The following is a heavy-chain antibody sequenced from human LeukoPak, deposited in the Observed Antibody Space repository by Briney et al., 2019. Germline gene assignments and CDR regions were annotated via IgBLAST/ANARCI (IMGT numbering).Heavy chain of an antibody. CDR3: ARGGDFGVPAPLGIDAFDI. CDR2: IRSKTDGGTT. D-gene: IGHD2-2*01. V-gene: IGHV3-15*01. Sequence: GGSLRLSCAASGFTFRDAWMTWVRQAPGKGLEWVGRIRSKTDGGTTDYAASVQGRFTISRDDSKNTLYLQMSSLKTEDTAVYYCARGGDFGVPAPLGIDAFDIWGQGTMVTVSS. J-gene: IGHJ3*02. CDR1: GFTFRDAW.